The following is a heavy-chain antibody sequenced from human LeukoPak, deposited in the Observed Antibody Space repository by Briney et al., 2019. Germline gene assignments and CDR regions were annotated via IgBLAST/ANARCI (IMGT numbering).Heavy chain of an antibody. D-gene: IGHD2-15*01. Sequence: SETLSLTCTVSGGSISSYYWSWIRQPPGKGLEWIGYIYYSGSTNYNPSLKSRVTISVDTSKNQFSLKLSSVTAAVTAVYYCARGYCSGGSCPIYYYYMDVWGKGTTVTVSS. CDR2: IYYSGST. J-gene: IGHJ6*03. V-gene: IGHV4-59*01. CDR3: ARGYCSGGSCPIYYYYMDV. CDR1: GGSISSYY.